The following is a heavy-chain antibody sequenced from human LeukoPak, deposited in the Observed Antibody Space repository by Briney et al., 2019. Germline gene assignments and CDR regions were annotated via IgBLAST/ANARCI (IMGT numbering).Heavy chain of an antibody. CDR1: GGSISSYY. CDR3: AKIITGKANWFDP. J-gene: IGHJ5*02. Sequence: SETLSLTCTVSGGSISSYYWSWIRQPAGKGLEWIGRIYTSGSTNYNPSLKSRITISVDTSKNQFSLKLSSATAADTAVYYCAKIITGKANWFDPWGQGTLVTVSS. CDR2: IYTSGST. D-gene: IGHD1-20*01. V-gene: IGHV4-4*07.